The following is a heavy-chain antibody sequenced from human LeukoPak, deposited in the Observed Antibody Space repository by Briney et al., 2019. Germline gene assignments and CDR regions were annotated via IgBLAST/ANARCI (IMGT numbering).Heavy chain of an antibody. V-gene: IGHV3-30*18. Sequence: GGSLRLSCAASGFTFSSYGMHWVRQAPGKGLEWVAVISYDGSNKYYADSVKGQFTISRDNSKNTLYLQMNSLRAEDTAVYYCAKDTYYYGSGSYNYWGQGTLVTVFS. J-gene: IGHJ4*02. D-gene: IGHD3-10*01. CDR1: GFTFSSYG. CDR3: AKDTYYYGSGSYNY. CDR2: ISYDGSNK.